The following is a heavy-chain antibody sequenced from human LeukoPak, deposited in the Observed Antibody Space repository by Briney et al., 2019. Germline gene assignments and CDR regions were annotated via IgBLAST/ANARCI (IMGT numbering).Heavy chain of an antibody. CDR1: GYTPTELS. CDR3: ATRIARTYYYDSSGMGPEYFQH. Sequence: ASVKVSCKVSGYTPTELSMHWVRQAPGKGLEWMGGFDPEDGETIYAQKFQGRVTMTEDTSTDTGYMELSSLRSEDTAVYYCATRIARTYYYDSSGMGPEYFQHWGQGTLVTVSS. V-gene: IGHV1-24*01. D-gene: IGHD3-22*01. CDR2: FDPEDGET. J-gene: IGHJ1*01.